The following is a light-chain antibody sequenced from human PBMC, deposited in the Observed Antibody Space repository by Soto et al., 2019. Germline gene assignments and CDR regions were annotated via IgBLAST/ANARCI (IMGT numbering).Light chain of an antibody. Sequence: HTVVTQEPSLTVSPGGTVTLTCASSTGTVTSSFYPNWFQQKPGQPPRSLIYSTSNKYSWTPARFSGSLLGGKAALTLSDVQPEDEADYYCQLYFGATRVFGGGTKLTVL. V-gene: IGLV7-43*01. CDR2: STS. CDR1: TGTVTSSFY. CDR3: QLYFGATRV. J-gene: IGLJ3*02.